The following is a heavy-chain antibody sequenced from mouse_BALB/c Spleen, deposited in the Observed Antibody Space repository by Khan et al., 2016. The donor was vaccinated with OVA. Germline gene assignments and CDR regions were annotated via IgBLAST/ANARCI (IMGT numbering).Heavy chain of an antibody. CDR1: GFSLTSYG. CDR3: ARHGYYGNYGPYFDV. Sequence: QVQLKESGPGLVAPSQSLSITCNISGFSLTSYGVHWVRQPPGKGLEWLVVIWSGGHTTYNSALKSRLSISKDNSKSQVFLKMNSLQTDDTAMYYCARHGYYGNYGPYFDVWGAGTTVTVSS. J-gene: IGHJ1*01. D-gene: IGHD2-1*01. V-gene: IGHV2-6-1*01. CDR2: IWSGGHT.